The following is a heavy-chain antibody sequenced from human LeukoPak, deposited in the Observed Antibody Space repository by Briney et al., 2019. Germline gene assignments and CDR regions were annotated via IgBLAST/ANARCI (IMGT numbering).Heavy chain of an antibody. J-gene: IGHJ5*02. V-gene: IGHV5-51*01. Sequence: GESLKISCKGSGYTFTNYWIGWVRQMPGKGLEWMGIIYPGDSDTRYSPSFQGQVTISADNSISTAYLQWSSLKASDTAMYYCARGEYGSNWPRPWFDPWGQGTLVTVSS. CDR1: GYTFTNYW. CDR2: IYPGDSDT. CDR3: ARGEYGSNWPRPWFDP. D-gene: IGHD6-13*01.